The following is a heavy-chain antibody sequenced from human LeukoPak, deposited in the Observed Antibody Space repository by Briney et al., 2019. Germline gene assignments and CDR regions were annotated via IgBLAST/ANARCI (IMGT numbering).Heavy chain of an antibody. Sequence: GESLKISCQGSGYSFTSYWIGWVRQMSGKGLEWMGIIYPGDSHTRYSPSFQGQVTISADKSISTAYLQWSSLKASDTAMYYCARRIDYGDSETNWFDPWGQGTLVTVSS. CDR2: IYPGDSHT. J-gene: IGHJ5*02. CDR3: ARRIDYGDSETNWFDP. D-gene: IGHD4-17*01. CDR1: GYSFTSYW. V-gene: IGHV5-51*01.